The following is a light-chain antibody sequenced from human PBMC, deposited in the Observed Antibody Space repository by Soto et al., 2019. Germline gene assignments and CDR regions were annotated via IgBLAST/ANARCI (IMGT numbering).Light chain of an antibody. CDR3: QQYYSTRT. CDR2: GAS. V-gene: IGKV4-1*01. Sequence: DIVMTQSPDSLAASLGERATINCKSSQSVLFSSINKNSIAWYQQKPGQPPQLIIYGASTRDSGVPSRFSGSGSGKDFTLTISMLQAEDVADYYHQQYYSTRTFGQGTKVEIK. J-gene: IGKJ1*01. CDR1: QSVLFSSINKNS.